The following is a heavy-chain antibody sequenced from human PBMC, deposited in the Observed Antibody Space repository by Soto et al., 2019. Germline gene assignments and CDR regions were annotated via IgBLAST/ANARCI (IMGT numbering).Heavy chain of an antibody. Sequence: QMQLVQSGAEVKKPGSSVKVSCKASGGTFSSYAISWVRQAPGQGLEWMGGIIPIFGTANYAQKFQGRVTITADESTSTAYMELSSLRSEDTAVYYCARGIVVVPAAIPSGGDWFDPWGQGTLVTVSS. J-gene: IGHJ5*02. CDR1: GGTFSSYA. D-gene: IGHD2-2*01. CDR3: ARGIVVVPAAIPSGGDWFDP. CDR2: IIPIFGTA. V-gene: IGHV1-69*01.